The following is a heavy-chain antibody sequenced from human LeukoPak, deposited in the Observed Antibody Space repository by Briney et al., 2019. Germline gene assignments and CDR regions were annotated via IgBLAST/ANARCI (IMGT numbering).Heavy chain of an antibody. D-gene: IGHD5-18*01. J-gene: IGHJ4*02. CDR1: GVSISSGDQY. CDR2: TYNSATT. Sequence: PAQTLSLTCTVSGVSISSGDQYWSCIRQHPQMGLVSVMNTYNSATTYYSASIKSCATISEDTNKNQYLLMLSFVTDADTAVYCCARGRGDGYAIDYWGQGTLLIVST. V-gene: IGHV4-31*02. CDR3: ARGRGDGYAIDY.